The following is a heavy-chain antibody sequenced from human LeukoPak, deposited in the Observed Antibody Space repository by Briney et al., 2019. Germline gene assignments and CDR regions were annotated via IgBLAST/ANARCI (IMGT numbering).Heavy chain of an antibody. Sequence: GGSLRLSCAASGFTFHDYGMTWVRQAPGKGLDWVSGINWNGGNTGYADSVKGRFTISRDNAKNSLYLQMNSLRAEDTALYYCARSMLKGYSSAVGIYWGQGTLVTVSS. CDR3: ARSMLKGYSSAVGIY. CDR2: INWNGGNT. J-gene: IGHJ4*02. D-gene: IGHD6-19*01. V-gene: IGHV3-20*04. CDR1: GFTFHDYG.